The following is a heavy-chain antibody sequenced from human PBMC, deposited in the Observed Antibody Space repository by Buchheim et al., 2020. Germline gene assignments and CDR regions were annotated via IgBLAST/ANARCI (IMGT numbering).Heavy chain of an antibody. Sequence: EVQLLESGGGLVQPGGSLRLSCAASGFTFSSYAMSWVRQAPGKGLEWVSTIGGSDGSTFYADSVTGRFTISRANSRNTLSLQMNSLRADDTAVYYCAKSERTGSYDDYWGQGT. CDR2: IGGSDGST. J-gene: IGHJ4*02. V-gene: IGHV3-23*01. CDR3: AKSERTGSYDDY. CDR1: GFTFSSYA. D-gene: IGHD1-26*01.